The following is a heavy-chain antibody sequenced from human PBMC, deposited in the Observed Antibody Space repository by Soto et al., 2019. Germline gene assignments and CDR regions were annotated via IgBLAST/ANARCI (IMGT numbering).Heavy chain of an antibody. CDR1: GGSISSYY. CDR3: ARVGRNYDSGVWGGYFEY. Sequence: SETLSLTCTVSGGSISSYYCSWIRQPPGKGLEWIGYIYYSGSTNYNPSLKSRVTISVDTSKNQFSLKLSSMTAADTAVYYCARVGRNYDSGVWGGYFEYWGQGTLVTVSS. CDR2: IYYSGST. J-gene: IGHJ4*02. V-gene: IGHV4-59*12. D-gene: IGHD3-22*01.